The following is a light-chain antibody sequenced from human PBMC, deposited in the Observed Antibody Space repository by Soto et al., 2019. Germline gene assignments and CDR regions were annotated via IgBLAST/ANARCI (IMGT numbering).Light chain of an antibody. J-gene: IGKJ1*01. V-gene: IGKV3-15*01. Sequence: EIVMTQSPATLSVSPCERATLSARASQSVSSNLAWYQQKPGQAPRLLIYGTSTRATGISARFSGGGFGTDFTLTISRLAPEDLAVYYCQQYGGSPRTFGQGTKVDI. CDR2: GTS. CDR1: QSVSSN. CDR3: QQYGGSPRT.